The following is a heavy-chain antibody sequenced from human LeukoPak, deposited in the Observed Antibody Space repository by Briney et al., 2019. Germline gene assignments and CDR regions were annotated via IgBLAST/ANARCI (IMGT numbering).Heavy chain of an antibody. J-gene: IGHJ6*03. CDR1: GFTFSSYW. CDR3: ASWSHYYMDV. CDR2: IKQDGSEK. V-gene: IGHV3-7*01. Sequence: PGGSLRLSCATSGFTFSSYWMGWVRQAPGKGLEWVANIKQDGSEKYYVDSVKGRFTISRDNAKNSLYLQMNSLRAEDTAVYYCASWSHYYMDVWGKGTTVTVSS.